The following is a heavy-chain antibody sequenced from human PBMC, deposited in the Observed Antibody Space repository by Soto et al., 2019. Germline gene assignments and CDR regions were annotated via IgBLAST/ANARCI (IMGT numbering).Heavy chain of an antibody. CDR2: ISAYNGNT. Sequence: ASVKVSCKASGYTFTSYGISWVRQAPGQGLEWMGWISAYNGNTNYAQKLQGRVTTTTDTSTSTAYMELRSLSSDDTAVYYCAREHSRSWAPSNWFDPWGQGTLVTVSS. V-gene: IGHV1-18*01. CDR1: GYTFTSYG. D-gene: IGHD6-13*01. J-gene: IGHJ5*02. CDR3: AREHSRSWAPSNWFDP.